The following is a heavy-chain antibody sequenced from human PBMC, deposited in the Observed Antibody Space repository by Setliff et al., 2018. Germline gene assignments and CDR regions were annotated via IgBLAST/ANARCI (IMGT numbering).Heavy chain of an antibody. CDR2: INHSGST. J-gene: IGHJ4*02. CDR1: GGSFSAYY. V-gene: IGHV4-34*01. D-gene: IGHD1-20*01. Sequence: SETLSLTCAVYGGSFSAYYWSWIRQPPGKGLEWIGEINHSGSTNYNPSLKSRVTISVDTSKNQFSLKLTSVTAADTAVYYCASGLNWLSSTEFDYWGQGTLVTVSS. CDR3: ASGLNWLSSTEFDY.